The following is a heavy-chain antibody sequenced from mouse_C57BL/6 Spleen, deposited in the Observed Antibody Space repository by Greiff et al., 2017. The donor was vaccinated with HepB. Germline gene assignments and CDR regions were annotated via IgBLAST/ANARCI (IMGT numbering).Heavy chain of an antibody. CDR3: AREVYYGSSHWYFDV. CDR2: ISDGGSYT. Sequence: EVQRVESGGGLVKPGGSLKLSCAASGFTFSSYAMSWVRQTPEKRLEWVATISDGGSYTYYPDNVKGRFTISRDNAKNNLYLQMSHLKSEDTAMYYCAREVYYGSSHWYFDVWGTGTTVTVSS. D-gene: IGHD1-1*01. V-gene: IGHV5-4*01. CDR1: GFTFSSYA. J-gene: IGHJ1*03.